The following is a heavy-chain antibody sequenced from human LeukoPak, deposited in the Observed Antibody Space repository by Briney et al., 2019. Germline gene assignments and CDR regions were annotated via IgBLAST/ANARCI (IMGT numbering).Heavy chain of an antibody. CDR1: GGSISSYY. V-gene: IGHV4-4*07. CDR3: ARARRNYDSSGYYSWFDP. J-gene: IGHJ5*02. CDR2: IYTSGST. D-gene: IGHD3-22*01. Sequence: SETLSLTCTVSGGSISSYYWSWIRQPAGKGLEWMGRIYTSGSTNYNPSLKSRVTMSVDTSKNQFSLKLSSVTAADTAVYYCARARRNYDSSGYYSWFDPWGQGTLVTVSS.